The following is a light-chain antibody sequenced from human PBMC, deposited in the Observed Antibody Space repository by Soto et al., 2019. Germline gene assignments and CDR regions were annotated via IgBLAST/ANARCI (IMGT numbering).Light chain of an antibody. J-gene: IGKJ4*01. V-gene: IGKV3-15*01. CDR2: GAS. CDR1: QSVSSN. Sequence: EIVMTQSPATLSVSPGERATLSCRASQSVSSNLAWYQQKPGQAPRLLMYGASTRATGIPARFSGSGSGTEFTLTSSSLQSEDCAVYYWQQYNNWPPLTFGGGTKVEIK. CDR3: QQYNNWPPLT.